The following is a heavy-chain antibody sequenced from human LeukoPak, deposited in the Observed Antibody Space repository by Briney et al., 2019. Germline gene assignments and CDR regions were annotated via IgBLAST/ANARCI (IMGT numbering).Heavy chain of an antibody. J-gene: IGHJ3*02. CDR2: ISSSGSTT. V-gene: IGHV3-11*01. CDR3: ARVVKVSDI. Sequence: GGSPRLSCAASGFTFSDYYMGWIRQAPGKGLEWVSYISSSGSTTYYADSVKGRFTISRDNAKNSLYLQMNSLRAEDTAVYYCARVVKVSDIWGQGTMVTVSS. D-gene: IGHD2-21*01. CDR1: GFTFSDYY.